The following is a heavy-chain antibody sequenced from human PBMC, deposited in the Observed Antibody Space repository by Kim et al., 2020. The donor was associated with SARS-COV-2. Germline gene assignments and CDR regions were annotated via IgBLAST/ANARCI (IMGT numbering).Heavy chain of an antibody. J-gene: IGHJ4*02. CDR3: ARDPGGGMPLN. V-gene: IGHV4-59*01. D-gene: IGHD3-16*01. CDR2: IYYSGST. Sequence: SETLSLTCTVSGGSISSYYWSWIRQPPGKGLEWIGYIYYSGSTNYNPSLKSRVTISVDTSKNQFSLKLSSVTAADTAVYYCARDPGGGMPLNWGQGTLVTVSS. CDR1: GGSISSYY.